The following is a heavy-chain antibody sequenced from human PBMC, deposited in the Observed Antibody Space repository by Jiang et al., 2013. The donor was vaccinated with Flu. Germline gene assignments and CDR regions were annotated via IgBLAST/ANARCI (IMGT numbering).Heavy chain of an antibody. V-gene: IGHV4-59*11. D-gene: IGHD2-21*01. CDR2: VYSSGTT. CDR3: ARDVEAPNWDAFDI. CDR1: GGSISGQY. J-gene: IGHJ3*02. Sequence: GSGLVKPSETLSLTCTVSGGSISGQYWHWIRQPPGKGLEWIGQVYSSGTTYYNPSLGSRVVISVDTSKNHFTLQLTAVTAADTAIYYCARDVEAPNWDAFDIWGQGTMVTVSS.